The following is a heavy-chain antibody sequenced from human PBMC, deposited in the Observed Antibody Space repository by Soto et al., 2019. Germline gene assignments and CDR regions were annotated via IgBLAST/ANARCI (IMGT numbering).Heavy chain of an antibody. V-gene: IGHV3-7*01. Sequence: GGSLRLSCAASGFTFSNYWMSWVRQAPGKGLEWVANIKQDGSEKYYVDSVKGRFTISRDNAKNSLFLQMNSLRTDDTAVYYCARRYNSYFDYWGQGTLVTVSS. CDR3: ARRYNSYFDY. CDR2: IKQDGSEK. CDR1: GFTFSNYW. D-gene: IGHD5-12*01. J-gene: IGHJ4*02.